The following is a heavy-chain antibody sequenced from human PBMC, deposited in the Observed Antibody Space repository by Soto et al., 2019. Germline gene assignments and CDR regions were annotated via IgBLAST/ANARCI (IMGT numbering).Heavy chain of an antibody. CDR3: ARAAAARPAAGY. CDR2: ISSSGSST. D-gene: IGHD6-6*01. J-gene: IGHJ4*02. CDR1: WFTFGDDY. V-gene: IGHV3-11*01. Sequence: GGSLRVSCAASWFTFGDDYMSWIRQAPGKGLEWVSYISSSGSSTYYVDSVRGRFTISRDNAKNSLYLQMDSLGAEDTAVYYCARAAAARPAAGYWGQGTLVTVSS.